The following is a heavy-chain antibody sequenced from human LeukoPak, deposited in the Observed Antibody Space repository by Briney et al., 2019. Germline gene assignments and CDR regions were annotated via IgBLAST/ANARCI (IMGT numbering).Heavy chain of an antibody. V-gene: IGHV3-74*01. CDR3: ARARPDGASYFDY. D-gene: IGHD3-10*01. CDR2: IHRDGSST. J-gene: IGHJ4*02. Sequence: GGSLRLSCAASGFTFSSHWMHWVRQLPGKGLVWFSRIHRDGSSTNYADSVKGRFTISRDNAKNTLYLQVNSLRAEDTAIYYCARARPDGASYFDYWGQGILVTVSS. CDR1: GFTFSSHW.